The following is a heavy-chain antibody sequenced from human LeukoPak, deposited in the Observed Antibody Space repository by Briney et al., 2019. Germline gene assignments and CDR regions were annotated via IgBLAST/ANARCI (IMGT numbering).Heavy chain of an antibody. CDR1: GGSFSGYY. V-gene: IGHV4-34*01. D-gene: IGHD3-10*01. Sequence: PSETLSLTCAVYGGSFSGYYWSWIRQPPGKGLEWIGEINHSGSTTYNPSLKSRVAISVDTSKNQFSLKLSSVTAADTAVYYCARGGYGSGSLYYYYYMDVWGKGTTVTISS. J-gene: IGHJ6*03. CDR3: ARGGYGSGSLYYYYYMDV. CDR2: INHSGST.